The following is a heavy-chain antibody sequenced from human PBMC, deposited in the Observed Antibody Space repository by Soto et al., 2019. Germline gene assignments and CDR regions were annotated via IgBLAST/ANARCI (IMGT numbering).Heavy chain of an antibody. D-gene: IGHD4-17*01. V-gene: IGHV4-39*01. CDR2: VYYTEHT. CDR1: GASISTTNYY. J-gene: IGHJ5*01. CDR3: ARHVRGAVTMNWFDS. Sequence: SETLSLTCSVSGASISTTNYYWAWIRQPPGQGLEWIGSVYYTEHTYDNPSLKSRVTMSVDTSRNQLSLKLTSMTAADTGVYFCARHVRGAVTMNWFDSWGQRTLVTVSS.